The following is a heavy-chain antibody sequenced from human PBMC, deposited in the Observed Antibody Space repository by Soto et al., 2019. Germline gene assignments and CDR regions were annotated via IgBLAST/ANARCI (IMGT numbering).Heavy chain of an antibody. CDR2: IYYSGST. V-gene: IGHV4-61*01. D-gene: IGHD3-22*01. CDR3: ARDGRPRSYYYDSSGYYDYYYGMDV. Sequence: SETLSLTCTVSGGSVSSGSYYWSWIRQPPGKGLEWIGYIYYSGSTNYNPSLKSRVTISVDTSKNQFSLKLSSVTAADTAVYYCARDGRPRSYYYDSSGYYDYYYGMDVWGQGTTVTVSS. CDR1: GGSVSSGSYY. J-gene: IGHJ6*02.